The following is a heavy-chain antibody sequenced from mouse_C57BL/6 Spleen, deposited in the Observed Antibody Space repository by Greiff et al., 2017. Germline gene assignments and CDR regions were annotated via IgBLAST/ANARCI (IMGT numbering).Heavy chain of an antibody. V-gene: IGHV1-62-2*01. CDR1: GYTFTEYT. D-gene: IGHD2-4*01. Sequence: VQLQQSGAELVKPGASVKLSCKASGYTFTEYTIHWVKQRSGQGLEWIGWFYPGSGSIKYNEKFKDKATLTADKSSSTVYMELSRLTSEDSAVYCCARHDLFYDYDEGWFAYWGQGTLVTVSA. J-gene: IGHJ3*01. CDR3: ARHDLFYDYDEGWFAY. CDR2: FYPGSGSI.